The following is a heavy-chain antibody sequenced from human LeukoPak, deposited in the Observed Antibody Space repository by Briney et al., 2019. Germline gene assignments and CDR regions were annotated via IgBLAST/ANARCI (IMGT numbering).Heavy chain of an antibody. Sequence: SVKVSCKASGGTFSSYTISWVRQAPGQGLEWMGRIIPILGIANYAQKFQGRVTITADKSTSTAYMELSSLRSEDTAVYYCARGGYYDNSGYYYRDYWGQGTLVTVSS. CDR2: IIPILGIA. J-gene: IGHJ4*02. V-gene: IGHV1-69*10. CDR3: ARGGYYDNSGYYYRDY. CDR1: GGTFSSYT. D-gene: IGHD3-22*01.